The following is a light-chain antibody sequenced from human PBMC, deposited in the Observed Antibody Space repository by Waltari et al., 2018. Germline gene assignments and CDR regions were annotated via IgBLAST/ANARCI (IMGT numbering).Light chain of an antibody. J-gene: IGLJ3*02. CDR1: NSDVGGYNY. Sequence: QSALTQPRSVSGSPGQSVTISCTGTNSDVGGYNYVSWYHQHADKTPKLMIYDVSNRPSGVPDRFSGSKSGNTASLTISGLQAEDEADYYCCSYAGRYTWVFGGGTKLTVL. V-gene: IGLV2-11*01. CDR2: DVS. CDR3: CSYAGRYTWV.